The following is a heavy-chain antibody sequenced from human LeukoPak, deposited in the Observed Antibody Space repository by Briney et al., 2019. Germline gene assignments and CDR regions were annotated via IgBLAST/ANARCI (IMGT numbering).Heavy chain of an antibody. J-gene: IGHJ4*02. Sequence: PGRSLRLSCAASGFTFSSYGMHWVRQAPGKGLEWVAVIWYDGSNKYYADSVKGRFTISRDNSKNTLYLQMNSLRAEDTAVYYCARDSSYGGHYFDYWGQGTLVTVSS. CDR3: ARDSSYGGHYFDY. D-gene: IGHD5-18*01. CDR2: IWYDGSNK. V-gene: IGHV3-33*08. CDR1: GFTFSSYG.